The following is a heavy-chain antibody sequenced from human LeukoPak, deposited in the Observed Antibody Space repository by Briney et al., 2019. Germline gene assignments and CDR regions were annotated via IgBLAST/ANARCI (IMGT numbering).Heavy chain of an antibody. CDR1: GYIFTSYW. CDR2: IYPGDPDT. J-gene: IGHJ6*02. V-gene: IGHV5-51*01. D-gene: IGHD3-22*01. CDR3: ARMGDSSGLRYYYYYYGMDV. Sequence: GESLKISCKGSGYIFTSYWIGWVRQMPGKGLEWMGIIYPGDPDTRYSPSFQGQVTISADKSISTAYLQWSSLKASDTAMYYCARMGDSSGLRYYYYYYGMDVWGQGTTVTVSS.